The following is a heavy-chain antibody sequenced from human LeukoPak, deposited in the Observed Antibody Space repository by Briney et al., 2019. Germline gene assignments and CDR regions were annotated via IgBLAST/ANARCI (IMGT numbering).Heavy chain of an antibody. D-gene: IGHD5-12*01. CDR1: GGSISSSSYY. CDR3: ARHRLVATAFDY. Sequence: SETLSLTCTVSGGSISSSSYYWGWIRQPPGKGLEWIGSIYYSGSTYYNPSLKSRVTISVDTSMNQFSLKLSSVTAADTAVYYCARHRLVATAFDYWGQGTLVTVSS. J-gene: IGHJ4*02. V-gene: IGHV4-39*01. CDR2: IYYSGST.